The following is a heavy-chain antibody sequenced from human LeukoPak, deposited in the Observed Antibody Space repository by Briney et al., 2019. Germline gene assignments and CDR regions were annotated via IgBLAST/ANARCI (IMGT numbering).Heavy chain of an antibody. CDR2: ISSNSSYI. V-gene: IGHV3-11*06. Sequence: GGSLRLSCAASGFNFNEFYMSWIRQAPGKGLEWVSSISSNSSYIYYADSVKGRFTISRDNAKNSLYLQMNSLRAEDTAVYYCARDSVAFSSGYTYYFDYWGQGTLVTVSS. D-gene: IGHD6-19*01. CDR3: ARDSVAFSSGYTYYFDY. CDR1: GFNFNEFY. J-gene: IGHJ4*02.